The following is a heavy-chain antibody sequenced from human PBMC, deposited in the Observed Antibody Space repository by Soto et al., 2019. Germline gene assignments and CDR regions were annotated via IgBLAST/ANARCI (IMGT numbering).Heavy chain of an antibody. CDR3: AKWPPSPKMGVTSH. Sequence: EVQLLESGGGLAQPGGSLRLSFAASGFAFSSSAMAWIRQTPGKGLQWVSAITVAGGGIYYADSVKGRFTISRDNSKKTLYLQMNSLSAEDTAQYFCAKWPPSPKMGVTSHWGQGTLVTVSS. V-gene: IGHV3-23*01. D-gene: IGHD1-26*01. J-gene: IGHJ4*02. CDR1: GFAFSSSA. CDR2: ITVAGGGI.